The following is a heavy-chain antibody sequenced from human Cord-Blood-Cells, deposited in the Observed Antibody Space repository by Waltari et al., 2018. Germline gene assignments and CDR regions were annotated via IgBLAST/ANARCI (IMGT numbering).Heavy chain of an antibody. CDR1: GFTFSSYA. D-gene: IGHD6-6*01. CDR2: ISGSGGST. V-gene: IGHV3-23*01. CDR3: AKDLGSGSSSSFGDY. J-gene: IGHJ4*02. Sequence: EVQLLESGGGLVQPGGSLRLSCAASGFTFSSYALSWVRPAPGKGLEWVSAISGSGGSTYYADSVKGRFTISRDNSKNTLYLQMNSLRAEDTAVYYCAKDLGSGSSSSFGDYWGQGTLVTVSS.